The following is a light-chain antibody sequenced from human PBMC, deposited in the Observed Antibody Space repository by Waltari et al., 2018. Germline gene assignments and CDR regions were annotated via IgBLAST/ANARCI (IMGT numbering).Light chain of an antibody. CDR2: RNN. CDR3: AAWGDSLSTP. J-gene: IGLJ1*01. CDR1: SSNNGKSS. V-gene: IGLV1-47*01. Sequence: QSVLTHPPSASGPPGQRVTISCSGSSSNNGKSSVSWYQHLPGTAPRLLICRNNLRPSGVPDRFSGSKSVTSASLAISGLRSEDEADYYCAAWGDSLSTPFGTGTKVTVL.